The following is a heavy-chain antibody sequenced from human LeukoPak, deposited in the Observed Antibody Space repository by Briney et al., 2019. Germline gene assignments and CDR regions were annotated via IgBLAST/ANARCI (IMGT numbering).Heavy chain of an antibody. D-gene: IGHD6-6*01. Sequence: PGGSLRLSCAASGFTFSSYSTNWVRQAPGKGLEWVSYISSSSSTIYYADSVKGRFTISRDNAKNSLYLQMNSLRAEDTAVYYCARVGAARVLYYFDYWGQGTLVTVSS. CDR1: GFTFSSYS. CDR2: ISSSSSTI. CDR3: ARVGAARVLYYFDY. J-gene: IGHJ4*02. V-gene: IGHV3-48*01.